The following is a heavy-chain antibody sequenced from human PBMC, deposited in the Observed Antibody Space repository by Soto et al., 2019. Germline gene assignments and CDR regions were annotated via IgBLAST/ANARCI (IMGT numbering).Heavy chain of an antibody. CDR1: GGTFSSYT. D-gene: IGHD3-10*01. CDR2: ISAYNRNT. J-gene: IGHJ5*02. Sequence: ASVKVSCKASGGTFSSYTISWVRQAPGQGLEWMGWISAYNRNTNYAQKVQGRVTMTTDTSTSTAYMELRSLTSDDTAVYYCARDLLYTSGKAPRSSPGFDPWGQGTLVTVSS. V-gene: IGHV1-18*01. CDR3: ARDLLYTSGKAPRSSPGFDP.